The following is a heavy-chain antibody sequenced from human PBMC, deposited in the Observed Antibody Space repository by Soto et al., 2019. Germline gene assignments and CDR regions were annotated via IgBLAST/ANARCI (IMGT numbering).Heavy chain of an antibody. CDR3: AKDAYDFWSGYPDY. J-gene: IGHJ4*02. CDR1: VFTFSIYA. D-gene: IGHD3-3*01. Sequence: PWGALLVSCAASVFTFSIYAMSWVRQAPGKGLEWVSAISGSGGSTYYADSVKGRFTISRDNSKNTLYLQMSSLRAEDTAVYYCAKDAYDFWSGYPDYWGQGTMVTVSS. CDR2: ISGSGGST. V-gene: IGHV3-23*01.